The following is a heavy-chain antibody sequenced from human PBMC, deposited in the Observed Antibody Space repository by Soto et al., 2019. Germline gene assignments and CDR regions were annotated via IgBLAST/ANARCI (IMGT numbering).Heavy chain of an antibody. Sequence: EVQLVESGGGLVKPGGSLRLSCAASGFRFSSYSMNWVRQAPGKGLEWVSSISSSSSYIYYADSVKGRFTISRDNAKNSLYLQMNSLRAEDTAVYYCAVAGYSSGCHGSFDYWGQGTLFTVSS. CDR3: AVAGYSSGCHGSFDY. CDR2: ISSSSSYI. J-gene: IGHJ4*02. D-gene: IGHD6-19*01. V-gene: IGHV3-21*01. CDR1: GFRFSSYS.